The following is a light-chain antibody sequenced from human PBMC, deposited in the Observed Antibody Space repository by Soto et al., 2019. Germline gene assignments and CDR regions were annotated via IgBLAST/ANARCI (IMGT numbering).Light chain of an antibody. CDR2: WAS. CDR1: QSVLYSSNNRNY. Sequence: DLLLTQSPDSLAVSLGERVTINCKSSQSVLYSSNNRNYLAWYQQKPGQPPKLLIYWASTRESGVPDRFSGSGSGTDFTLTISSLQAEDVAVYYCQQYYNTPLTFGGGTKVDIK. CDR3: QQYYNTPLT. V-gene: IGKV4-1*01. J-gene: IGKJ4*01.